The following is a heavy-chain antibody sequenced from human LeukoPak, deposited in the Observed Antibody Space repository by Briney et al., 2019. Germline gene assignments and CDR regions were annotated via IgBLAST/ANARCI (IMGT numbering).Heavy chain of an antibody. D-gene: IGHD4-23*01. Sequence: ASVKVSCKAFGYTFTTYDINWVRQATGQGLEWMGWMNPNSGNTGYAQKFQGRVTMTRNTSISTAYMELRSLRSEDTAVYYCARGPNKSDGGNSGSAWFDPWGQGTLVTVSS. J-gene: IGHJ5*02. CDR1: GYTFTTYD. CDR2: MNPNSGNT. CDR3: ARGPNKSDGGNSGSAWFDP. V-gene: IGHV1-8*01.